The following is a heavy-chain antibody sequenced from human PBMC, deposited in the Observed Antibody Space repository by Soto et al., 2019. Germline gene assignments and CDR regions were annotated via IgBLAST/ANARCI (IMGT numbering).Heavy chain of an antibody. D-gene: IGHD6-19*01. V-gene: IGHV3-23*01. CDR3: ATRGGLAVAGYYFDY. CDR1: GFTFSSYA. J-gene: IGHJ4*02. CDR2: ISGSGGDT. Sequence: GGSLRLSCAASGFTFSSYAMSWVRQAPGKGLEWVSTISGSGGDTYYADSVKGRFPISRDNSKNTLYLQMNSLRAEDTAIYYCATRGGLAVAGYYFDYWGQGTLVTVSS.